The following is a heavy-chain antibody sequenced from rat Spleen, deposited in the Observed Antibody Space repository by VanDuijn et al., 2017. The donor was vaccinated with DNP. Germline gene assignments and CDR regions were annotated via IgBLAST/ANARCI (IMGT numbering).Heavy chain of an antibody. J-gene: IGHJ2*01. D-gene: IGHD1-7*01. Sequence: EVKLVESGGGLVQPGRSLKLSCAASGFNFNDYWMAWVRQAPGKGLEWIGEINKDSRTKKYSPSLKDKFTISRDNAQNTLYLQMSNLGSEDTATYYCVRERYGVDYWGQGVMVTVSS. V-gene: IGHV4-2*01. CDR3: VRERYGVDY. CDR2: INKDSRTK. CDR1: GFNFNDYW.